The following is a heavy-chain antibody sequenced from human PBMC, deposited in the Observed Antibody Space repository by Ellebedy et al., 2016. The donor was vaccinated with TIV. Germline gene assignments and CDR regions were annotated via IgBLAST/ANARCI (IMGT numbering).Heavy chain of an antibody. Sequence: AASVKVSCKASGYTFTSYYMHWVRQAPGQGLEWMGIINPTAGSTSSAQKFQGRVTMTSDPSTRTVYMELRSLRSEDTAVYYCARAPSVDPHMDVWGQGTTVTVSS. CDR3: ARAPSVDPHMDV. D-gene: IGHD6-19*01. V-gene: IGHV1-46*01. CDR1: GYTFTSYY. CDR2: INPTAGST. J-gene: IGHJ6*02.